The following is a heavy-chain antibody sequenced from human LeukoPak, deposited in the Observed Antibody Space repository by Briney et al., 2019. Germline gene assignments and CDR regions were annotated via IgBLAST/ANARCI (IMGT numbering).Heavy chain of an antibody. CDR1: GGSISSHY. V-gene: IGHV4-59*11. CDR3: AREDPQTTVPEGMDV. CDR2: ISNSGST. J-gene: IGHJ6*02. D-gene: IGHD4-17*01. Sequence: SETLSLTCTVSGGSISSHYWTWIRQSPVKGLEWIGDISNSGSTSYNPSLKSRVTISIDTSKNQFSLQLRSVTAADTAVYYCAREDPQTTVPEGMDVWGQGTTVTVSS.